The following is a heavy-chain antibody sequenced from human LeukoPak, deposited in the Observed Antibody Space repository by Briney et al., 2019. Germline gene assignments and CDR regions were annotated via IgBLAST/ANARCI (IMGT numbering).Heavy chain of an antibody. D-gene: IGHD5-18*01. Sequence: PSETLSLTCTVSGGSISNYYWSWIRQPPGKGLEWIAYIDYRGSTTYNPSLKSRVTISVDTPRNQFSLKLSSVTAADTAVYYCARSRSGYSYDHAAFDIWGQGTMVTVSS. J-gene: IGHJ3*02. V-gene: IGHV4-59*01. CDR1: GGSISNYY. CDR3: ARSRSGYSYDHAAFDI. CDR2: IDYRGST.